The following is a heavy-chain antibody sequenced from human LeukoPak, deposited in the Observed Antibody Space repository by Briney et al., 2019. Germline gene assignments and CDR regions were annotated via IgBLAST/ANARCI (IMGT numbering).Heavy chain of an antibody. Sequence: GGSLRLSCAASGFTFSSYSMNWVRQAPGKGLEWVSSISSSSSYIYYADSVKGRFTISRDNAKNSLYLQMNSLRAEDTAVYYCAREPSSSWRYYYYYGMDVWGKGTTVTVSS. J-gene: IGHJ6*04. D-gene: IGHD6-13*01. CDR3: AREPSSSWRYYYYYGMDV. V-gene: IGHV3-21*01. CDR2: ISSSSSYI. CDR1: GFTFSSYS.